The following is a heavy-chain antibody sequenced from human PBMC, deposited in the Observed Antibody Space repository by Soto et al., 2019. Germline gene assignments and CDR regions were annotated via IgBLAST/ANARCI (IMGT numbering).Heavy chain of an antibody. Sequence: ASVKGACKASGYTCISYYMHWVRQAHRQGLEWMGIINPSGGRTNYAQKFQGRVTITADESTSTAYMELSSLRSEDTAVYYCAGTLHCGMDVWGQGTTVTVSS. CDR3: AGTLHCGMDV. J-gene: IGHJ6*02. CDR2: INPSGGRT. CDR1: GYTCISYY. V-gene: IGHV1-46*01.